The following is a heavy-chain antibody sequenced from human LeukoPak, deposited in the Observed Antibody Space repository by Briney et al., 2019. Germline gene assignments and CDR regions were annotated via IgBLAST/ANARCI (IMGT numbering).Heavy chain of an antibody. V-gene: IGHV4-39*07. CDR3: ARVGGPPYYYGMDV. J-gene: IGHJ6*02. Sequence: PSETLSLTCTVSGGSISSSSYYWGWIRQPPGKGLEWIGSIYYSGSTYYNPSLKSRVTMSVDTSKNQYSLKLSSVTAADTAVYYCARVGGPPYYYGMDVWGQGTTVTVSS. CDR2: IYYSGST. D-gene: IGHD2-15*01. CDR1: GGSISSSSYY.